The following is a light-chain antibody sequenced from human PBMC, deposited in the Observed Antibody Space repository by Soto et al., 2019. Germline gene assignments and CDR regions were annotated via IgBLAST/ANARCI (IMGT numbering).Light chain of an antibody. CDR1: SSDVGNYNL. CDR3: CSYVGSTTFVV. V-gene: IGLV2-23*03. CDR2: EGS. J-gene: IGLJ2*01. Sequence: QSALTQSASVSGSPGQSITISCTGTSSDVGNYNLVSWYQQHPGKAPKLMIYEGSKRPSGVSNRFSGSKSGNTASLTLSGLQAEDEADYYCCSYVGSTTFVVFGGGTKLTVL.